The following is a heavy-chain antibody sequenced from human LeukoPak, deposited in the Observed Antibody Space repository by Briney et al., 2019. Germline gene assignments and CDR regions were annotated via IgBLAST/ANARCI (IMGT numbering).Heavy chain of an antibody. CDR1: GFAVSSSY. D-gene: IGHD6-13*01. CDR2: IYSGGGT. J-gene: IGHJ6*02. CDR3: ARDRAAAAISDGDYYGMDV. V-gene: IGHV3-53*04. Sequence: GGSLRLSCAASGFAVSSSYMSWVRQAPGEGLEWVSVIYSGGGTYYADSVKGRFTISRHNSKNTLYLQMNSLRAEDTAVYYCARDRAAAAISDGDYYGMDVWGQGTTVTVSS.